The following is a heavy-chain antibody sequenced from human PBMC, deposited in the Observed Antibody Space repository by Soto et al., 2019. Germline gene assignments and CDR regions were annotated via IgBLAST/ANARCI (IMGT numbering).Heavy chain of an antibody. CDR2: TYYRSKWYN. V-gene: IGHV6-1*01. D-gene: IGHD7-27*01. Sequence: QSQTLSLTCAISGDSVSSNSAAWNWIRQSPSRGLEWLGRTYYRSKWYNDYAVSVKSRITINPDTSKNQFSLQLNSVTPEDTAVYYCARELTGELGIGDVFDIWGQGTMVTVSS. CDR3: ARELTGELGIGDVFDI. CDR1: GDSVSSNSAA. J-gene: IGHJ3*02.